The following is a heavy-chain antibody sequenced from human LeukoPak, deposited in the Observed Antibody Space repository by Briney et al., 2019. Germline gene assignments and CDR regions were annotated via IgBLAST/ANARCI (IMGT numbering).Heavy chain of an antibody. D-gene: IGHD1-1*01. Sequence: SVKVSCKVSGYTLTELSMHWVRQAPGKGLEWMGGFDPEDGETIYAQKFQGRVTMTEDTSTDTAYMELSSLRSEDTAVYYCATVDWNDLWFDPWGQGTLVTVSS. CDR2: FDPEDGET. J-gene: IGHJ5*02. CDR3: ATVDWNDLWFDP. V-gene: IGHV1-24*01. CDR1: GYTLTELS.